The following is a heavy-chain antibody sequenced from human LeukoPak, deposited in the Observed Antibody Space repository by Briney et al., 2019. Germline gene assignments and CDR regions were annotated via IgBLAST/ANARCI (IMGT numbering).Heavy chain of an antibody. D-gene: IGHD1/OR15-1a*01. CDR2: IIPIFGTA. CDR3: ARMRMNRQNWFDP. CDR1: GGTFSSYA. Sequence: SVKVSCKASGGTFSSYAISWVRQAPGQGLEWMGGIIPIFGTANYAQKFQGRVTITADESTSTAYMELSSLRSEDTAVYYCARMRMNRQNWFDPWGQGTLVTVSS. J-gene: IGHJ5*02. V-gene: IGHV1-69*13.